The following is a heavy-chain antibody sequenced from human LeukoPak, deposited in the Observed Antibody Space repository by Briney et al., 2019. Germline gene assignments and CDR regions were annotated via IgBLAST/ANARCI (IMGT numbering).Heavy chain of an antibody. CDR3: ARGPRYFFIAVAGTMGFDP. D-gene: IGHD6-19*01. J-gene: IGHJ5*02. V-gene: IGHV1-3*01. Sequence: GASVKVSCKASGYTFTSYAMNWVRQAPGQGLEWMGWINAGNGNTKYSQKFQGRVTITRDTSASTAYMELSSLRSEDTAVYYCARGPRYFFIAVAGTMGFDPWGQGTLVTVSS. CDR1: GYTFTSYA. CDR2: INAGNGNT.